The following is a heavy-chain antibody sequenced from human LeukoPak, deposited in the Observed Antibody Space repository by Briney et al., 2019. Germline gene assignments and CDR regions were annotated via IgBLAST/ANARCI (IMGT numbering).Heavy chain of an antibody. D-gene: IGHD1-14*01. J-gene: IGHJ4*02. CDR3: ARHGRGSNRLDYLDY. V-gene: IGHV4-39*01. CDR1: GGSINSDSFY. CDR2: INYSGST. Sequence: AETLSLTCTVSGGSINSDSFYWGWMRPPPGKGLEWIGTINYSGSTYYNPSLKSRVTISVDTSKNQFSLKLSSVTAADTAVFYRARHGRGSNRLDYLDYWGQGALVTVSS.